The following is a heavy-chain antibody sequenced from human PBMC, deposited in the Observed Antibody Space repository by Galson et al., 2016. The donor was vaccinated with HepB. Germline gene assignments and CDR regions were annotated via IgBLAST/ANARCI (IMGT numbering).Heavy chain of an antibody. CDR2: IKQDGSEK. D-gene: IGHD6-19*01. V-gene: IGHV3-7*01. Sequence: SLRLSCAASGFTFNKYWMNWVRQAPGRGLEWVANIKQDGSEKYYVDSVRGRFTISRDNAKNSLYLQMNSLRAEDTAVYYCARGSSGPNYYYYYYSMDVWGQGTTVTVSS. J-gene: IGHJ6*02. CDR1: GFTFNKYW. CDR3: ARGSSGPNYYYYYYSMDV.